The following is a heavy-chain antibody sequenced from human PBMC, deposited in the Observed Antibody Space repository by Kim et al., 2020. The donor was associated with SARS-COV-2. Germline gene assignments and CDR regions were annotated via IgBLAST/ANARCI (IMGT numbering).Heavy chain of an antibody. CDR1: GGSFSGYY. CDR3: AKSLLRNYYFDY. J-gene: IGHJ4*02. D-gene: IGHD3-22*01. CDR2: INHSGST. V-gene: IGHV4-34*01. Sequence: SETLSLTCAVYGGSFSGYYWSWIRQPPGKGLEWIGEINHSGSTNYNPSLKSRVTISVDTSKNQFSLKLSSVTGADTAVYYCAKSLLRNYYFDYWGQGTLVTVSS.